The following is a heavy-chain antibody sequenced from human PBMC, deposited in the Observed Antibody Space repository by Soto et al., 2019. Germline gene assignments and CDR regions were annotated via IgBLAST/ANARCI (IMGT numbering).Heavy chain of an antibody. D-gene: IGHD4-17*01. CDR1: GVSLSTSGVG. Sequence: QITLKESGPTLVKPTQTLTLTCTFSGVSLSTSGVGVGWIRQPPGKALEWLALIYWDDDKRYSPSLKSRLTITKDTSKNQVVLTMTNMDPVDTATYYCAHSGTTVYGDSSFDYWGQGTLVTVSS. CDR3: AHSGTTVYGDSSFDY. J-gene: IGHJ4*02. CDR2: IYWDDDK. V-gene: IGHV2-5*02.